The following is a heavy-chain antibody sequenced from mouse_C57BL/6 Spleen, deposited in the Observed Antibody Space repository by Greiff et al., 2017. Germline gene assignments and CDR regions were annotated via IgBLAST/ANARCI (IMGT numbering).Heavy chain of an antibody. D-gene: IGHD1-1*01. CDR1: GFSLSTSGMG. J-gene: IGHJ4*01. CDR2: IYWDDDK. CDR3: ARSPGSSWDYAMDY. V-gene: IGHV8-12*01. Sequence: QVTLKVCGPGILQSSQTLSLTCSFSGFSLSTSGMGVSWIRQPSGKGLEWLAHIYWDDDKRYHPSLKSRLTISKDTSRNQVFLKITSVDTADTAIYYCARSPGSSWDYAMDYWGQGTSVTVSS.